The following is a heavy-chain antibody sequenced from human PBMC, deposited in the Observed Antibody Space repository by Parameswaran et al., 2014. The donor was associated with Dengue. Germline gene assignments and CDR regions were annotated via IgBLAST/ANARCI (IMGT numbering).Heavy chain of an antibody. J-gene: IGHJ4*02. D-gene: IGHD5-18*01. V-gene: IGHV4-39*01. Sequence: VRQAPGKGLEYIGTVYYLGDTYYNPSLKSRVTISLDTSKNQFSLQLRSVTAADTATYYCARLVDTPIVTHAFDFWGQGTLVTVSS. CDR3: ARLVDTPIVTHAFDF. CDR2: VYYLGDT.